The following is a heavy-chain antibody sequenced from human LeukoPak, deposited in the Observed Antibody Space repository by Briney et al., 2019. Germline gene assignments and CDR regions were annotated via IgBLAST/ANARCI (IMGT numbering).Heavy chain of an antibody. V-gene: IGHV3-74*01. Sequence: GGSLRLSCAASGFTFSSYWMHWVRQAPGKGLVWVSRINSDGRSTTYADSVKGRFTISRDNAKNTLYLQMNSLRAGDTAVYYCARWHGGPDSFDYWGQGTLVTVSS. D-gene: IGHD5-12*01. J-gene: IGHJ4*02. CDR3: ARWHGGPDSFDY. CDR1: GFTFSSYW. CDR2: INSDGRST.